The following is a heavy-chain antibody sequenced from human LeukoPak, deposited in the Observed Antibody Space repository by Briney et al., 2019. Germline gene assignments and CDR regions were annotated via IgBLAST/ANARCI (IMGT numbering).Heavy chain of an antibody. V-gene: IGHV3-74*03. CDR3: APQQAYSPYNWFDP. J-gene: IGHJ5*02. D-gene: IGHD5-12*01. Sequence: GGSLRLSCAASGFTFSSYSMNWVRQAPGTGLVWVSRIHPDGSITTYADSVKGRFTISRDNAKNTLYLQMNSLRAEDTAVYYCAPQQAYSPYNWFDPWGQGTLVTVSS. CDR2: IHPDGSIT. CDR1: GFTFSSYS.